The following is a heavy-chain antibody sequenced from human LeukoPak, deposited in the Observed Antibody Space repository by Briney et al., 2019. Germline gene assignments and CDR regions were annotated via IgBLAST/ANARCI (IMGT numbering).Heavy chain of an antibody. Sequence: GGSLRLSCAASGFTFSSYSMNWVRQAPGKGLEWVSSISSSSSYIYYADSVKGRFTISRDNSKNTLYVQMNSLRAEDTAVYYCANYPYYYGSGSYPISYYFDYWGQGTLVTVSS. V-gene: IGHV3-21*04. D-gene: IGHD3-10*01. CDR1: GFTFSSYS. CDR2: ISSSSSYI. CDR3: ANYPYYYGSGSYPISYYFDY. J-gene: IGHJ4*02.